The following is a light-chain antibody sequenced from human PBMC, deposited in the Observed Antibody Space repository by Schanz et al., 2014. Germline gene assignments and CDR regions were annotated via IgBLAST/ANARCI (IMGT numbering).Light chain of an antibody. J-gene: IGKJ3*01. CDR3: QQLNSHPPT. V-gene: IGKV1-9*01. CDR2: TAS. CDR1: QAISSY. Sequence: IQLTQSPSSLSASVGDRVTITCRASQAISSYLVWYQQKPGKAPKLLIYTASTLQSGVPSRFSVSGSGTDFTRSISSLQPEDFATYYCQQLNSHPPTFGPGTKVDFK.